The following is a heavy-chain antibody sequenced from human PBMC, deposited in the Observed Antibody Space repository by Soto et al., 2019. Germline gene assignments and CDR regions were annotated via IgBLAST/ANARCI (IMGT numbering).Heavy chain of an antibody. J-gene: IGHJ6*02. CDR2: IWYDGSNK. CDR3: PRDGYSSSWYFSEPYYYYGMDL. V-gene: IGHV3-33*01. Sequence: QVQLVESGGGVVQPGGSLRLSCAASGFTFSSYGMHWVRQAPGKGLEWVAVIWYDGSNKYYADSVKGRFTISRDNSKKPLYHQMNSLRAEDTAVDYCPRDGYSSSWYFSEPYYYYGMDLWGQGTTVTVSS. D-gene: IGHD6-13*01. CDR1: GFTFSSYG.